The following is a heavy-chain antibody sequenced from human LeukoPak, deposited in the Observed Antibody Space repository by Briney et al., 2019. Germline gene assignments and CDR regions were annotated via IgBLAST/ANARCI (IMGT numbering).Heavy chain of an antibody. Sequence: AGGSLRLSCAASGFTFSSYWMHWVRQAPGKGLVWVSRINSDGSSTSYADSVKGRFTISRDNAKNTLYLQMSSLRAEDTAVYYCARDRDIVVVPAAPRDPWFDPWGQGTLVTVSS. J-gene: IGHJ5*02. V-gene: IGHV3-74*01. CDR3: ARDRDIVVVPAAPRDPWFDP. D-gene: IGHD2-2*01. CDR2: INSDGSST. CDR1: GFTFSSYW.